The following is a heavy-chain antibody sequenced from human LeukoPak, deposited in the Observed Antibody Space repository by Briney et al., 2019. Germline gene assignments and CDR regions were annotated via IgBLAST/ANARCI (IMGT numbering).Heavy chain of an antibody. Sequence: ASVKVSCKASGYTFTGYYMHWVRQAPGQGLEWMGWINPNSGGTNYAQKFQGRVTMTRDTSISTAYMELSRLRSDDTAVYYCARDRCEQWLVLHHYYGMDVWGQGTTVTVSS. CDR1: GYTFTGYY. D-gene: IGHD6-19*01. J-gene: IGHJ6*02. CDR3: ARDRCEQWLVLHHYYGMDV. CDR2: INPNSGGT. V-gene: IGHV1-2*02.